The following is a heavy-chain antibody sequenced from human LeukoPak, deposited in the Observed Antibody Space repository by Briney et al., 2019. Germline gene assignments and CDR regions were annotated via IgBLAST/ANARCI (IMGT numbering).Heavy chain of an antibody. J-gene: IGHJ4*02. D-gene: IGHD3-9*01. CDR1: GYTFTSYY. Sequence: RASVKVSCKASGYTFTSYYMHWARQAPGQGLEWMGIINPSGGSTSYAQKFQGRVTMTRDMSTSTVYMELSSLRSEDTAVYYWARGVLGVDWLSPHFDYWCQGTLVTVSS. V-gene: IGHV1-46*01. CDR2: INPSGGST. CDR3: ARGVLGVDWLSPHFDY.